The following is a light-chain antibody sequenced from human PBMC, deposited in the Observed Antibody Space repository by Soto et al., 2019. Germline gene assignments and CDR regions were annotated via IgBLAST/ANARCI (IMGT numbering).Light chain of an antibody. J-gene: IGKJ1*01. CDR1: QTIRYS. CDR3: HASDGSRTWT. CDR2: DAS. Sequence: DIPMTQSPSSLSASVGDRVTITCRESQTIRYSLNWYKQKPGKAPKVLIDDASTLQSGVPPRFSGSGSGTDFALTISSPQPEDFATYDCHASDGSRTWTFGKGNKLEAK. V-gene: IGKV1-39*01.